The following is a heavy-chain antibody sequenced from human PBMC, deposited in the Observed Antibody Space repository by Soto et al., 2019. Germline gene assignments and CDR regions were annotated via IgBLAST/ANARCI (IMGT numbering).Heavy chain of an antibody. CDR3: AGSGSYYAPFDY. CDR1: GYTXTSYG. D-gene: IGHD3-10*01. CDR2: ISAYNGNT. J-gene: IGHJ4*02. Sequence: SXKVSYEASGYTXTSYGIGLVRQAPGQGLEWIGWISAYNGNTNYAQKLKGRVTITTDTSTSTAYMEMRSLRSDDTAVYYCAGSGSYYAPFDYWGQGTLVTVSA. V-gene: IGHV1-18*01.